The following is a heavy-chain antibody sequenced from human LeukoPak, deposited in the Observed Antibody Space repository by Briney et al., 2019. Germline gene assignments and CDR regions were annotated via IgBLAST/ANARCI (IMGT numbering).Heavy chain of an antibody. CDR3: ARGIAARPGGPEYFQH. CDR2: IIPIFGTA. V-gene: IGHV1-69*13. D-gene: IGHD6-6*01. J-gene: IGHJ1*01. Sequence: SVKVSCKASGGTFSSYAISWVRQAPGQGLEWMGGIIPIFGTANYAQKFQGRVTITADESTSTAYMELSSLRSEDTAVYYCARGIAARPGGPEYFQHWGQGTLVTVSS. CDR1: GGTFSSYA.